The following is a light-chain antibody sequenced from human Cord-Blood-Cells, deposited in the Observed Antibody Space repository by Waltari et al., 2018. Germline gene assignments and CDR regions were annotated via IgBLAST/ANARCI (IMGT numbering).Light chain of an antibody. CDR3: QLRSNWPPLT. CDR1: QSVNSY. J-gene: IGKJ4*01. V-gene: IGKV3-11*01. CDR2: DAS. Sequence: EIVLTQSPATLSLSPGERATLSCRASQSVNSYLAWYQQKPGKAPRLLIYDASNRATGMPGRCSGSGSGTDFTLTISSLEPEDFAVYYCQLRSNWPPLTFGGGTKVEIK.